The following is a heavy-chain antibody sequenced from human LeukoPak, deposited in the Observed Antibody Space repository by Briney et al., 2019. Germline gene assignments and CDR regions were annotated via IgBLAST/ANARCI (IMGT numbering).Heavy chain of an antibody. J-gene: IGHJ4*02. D-gene: IGHD6-6*01. V-gene: IGHV3-48*03. CDR3: ASRPPLDY. CDR1: GFIFSGSD. CDR2: ISTSGTII. Sequence: GGSLRLSCAASGFIFSGSDLIWVRQAPGKGLEWIPYISTSGTIIYYADSVKGRFTISRDNAKNSLYLQMSGLRAEDTAVYYCASRPPLDYWGQGTLVTVSS.